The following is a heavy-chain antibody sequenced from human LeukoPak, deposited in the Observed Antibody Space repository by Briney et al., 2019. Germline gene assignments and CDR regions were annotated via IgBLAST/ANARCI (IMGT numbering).Heavy chain of an antibody. D-gene: IGHD6-19*01. J-gene: IGHJ4*02. CDR3: ARDPGIAVAGRGYFDY. V-gene: IGHV3-7*01. Sequence: PGGSLRPSCAASGFTFSSYWMSWVRQAPGKGLEWVANIKQDGSEKYYVDSVKGRFTISRDNAKNSLYLQMNSLRAEDTAVYYCARDPGIAVAGRGYFDYWGQGTLVTVSS. CDR1: GFTFSSYW. CDR2: IKQDGSEK.